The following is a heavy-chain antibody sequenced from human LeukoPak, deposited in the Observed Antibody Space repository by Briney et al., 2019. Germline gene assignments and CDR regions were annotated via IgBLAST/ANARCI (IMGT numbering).Heavy chain of an antibody. Sequence: SETLSLTCTVSGGSISSSGYYWGWIRQPPGKGLEWIGSIYYSGSTYYNPSLKSRVTISVDTSKNQFSLKLSSVTAADTAVYYCARHRALWNYYDSSGYSNAFDIWGQGTMVTVSS. V-gene: IGHV4-39*01. J-gene: IGHJ3*02. CDR2: IYYSGST. D-gene: IGHD3-22*01. CDR3: ARHRALWNYYDSSGYSNAFDI. CDR1: GGSISSSGYY.